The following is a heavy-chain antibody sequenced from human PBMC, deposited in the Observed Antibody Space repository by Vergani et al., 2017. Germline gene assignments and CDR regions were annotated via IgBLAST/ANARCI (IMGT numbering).Heavy chain of an antibody. D-gene: IGHD2-2*01. J-gene: IGHJ3*02. CDR3: ARDANDIVVVPAADEFDAFDI. CDR1: GGSISSGGYY. CDR2: IYYSGST. Sequence: QVQLQESGPGLVKPSQTLSLTCTVSGGSISSGGYYWSWIRQHPGKGLEWIGYIYYSGSTYYNPSLKSRVTISVDTSKNQFSLKLSSVTAADTAVYYCARDANDIVVVPAADEFDAFDIWGQGTMVTVSS. V-gene: IGHV4-31*03.